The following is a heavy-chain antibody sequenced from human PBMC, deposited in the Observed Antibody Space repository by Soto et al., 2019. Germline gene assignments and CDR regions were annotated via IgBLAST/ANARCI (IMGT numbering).Heavy chain of an antibody. Sequence: QITLKESGPTLVKPTQTLTLTCTFSGFSLSTSGVGVGWIRQPPGKALEWLALIYWDDDKRYSPSLKSRLTITKDTSKNQVVLTMTNMDPVDTATYYCAHRGLEQQPHLRYYYYYMDVWGKGTTVTVSS. V-gene: IGHV2-5*02. CDR1: GFSLSTSGVG. CDR2: IYWDDDK. J-gene: IGHJ6*03. CDR3: AHRGLEQQPHLRYYYYYMDV. D-gene: IGHD6-13*01.